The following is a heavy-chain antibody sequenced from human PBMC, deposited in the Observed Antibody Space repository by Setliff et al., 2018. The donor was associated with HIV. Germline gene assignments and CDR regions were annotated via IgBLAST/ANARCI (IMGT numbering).Heavy chain of an antibody. Sequence: PSETLSLTCTVSGDTDFYWNWIRQPPGKGLEWIGYIHASGKTNYNPSLKSRVTISLDTSKMQFSLHLTSVTAADTAVYYCATLDPSGGNFLAYWGQGTLVTGLL. CDR3: ATLDPSGGNFLAY. CDR1: GDTDFY. D-gene: IGHD2-21*02. CDR2: IHASGKT. J-gene: IGHJ4*02. V-gene: IGHV4-4*09.